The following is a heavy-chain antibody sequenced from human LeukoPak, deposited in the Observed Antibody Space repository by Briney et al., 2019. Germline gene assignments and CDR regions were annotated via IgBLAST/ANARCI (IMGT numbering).Heavy chain of an antibody. CDR2: IYTSGST. V-gene: IGHV4-39*07. CDR3: ARDQALGYGWPTVLAIDI. J-gene: IGHJ3*02. D-gene: IGHD6-19*01. CDR1: GDSISSTNYY. Sequence: SETLSLTCTVSGDSISSTNYYWGWIRQPPGKGLEWIGRIYTSGSTNYNPSLKSRVTISVDTSKNQFSLNLSSVTAADTAVYYCARDQALGYGWPTVLAIDIWGQGTMVTVSS.